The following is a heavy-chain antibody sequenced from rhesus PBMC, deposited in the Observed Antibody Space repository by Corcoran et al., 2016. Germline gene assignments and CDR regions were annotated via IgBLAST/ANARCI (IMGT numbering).Heavy chain of an antibody. CDR2: IDPSASDP. D-gene: IGHD4-23*01. CDR3: AIMNTVHLDS. Sequence: EGQLVQPGAEVKRPGEARKISCKTSGYSVSRYWITWVRQRPGKGLEWMGAIDPSASDPSYSPSFQGQVTISADKSISTAYLQWSSLKASDSATYYCAIMNTVHLDSWGQGVVVTVSS. V-gene: IGHV5-2*01. CDR1: GYSVSRYW. J-gene: IGHJ6*01.